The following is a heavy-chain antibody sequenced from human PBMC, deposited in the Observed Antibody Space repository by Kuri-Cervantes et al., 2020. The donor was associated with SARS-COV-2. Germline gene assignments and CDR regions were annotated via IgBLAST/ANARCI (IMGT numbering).Heavy chain of an antibody. Sequence: LSLTCAASGFIFNRFAIQWVRQAPGKGLEWVAVVSYDGSSKYYADSVKGRFTISRDNSKNTVYSQMNSLRAEDTAMYYCARDKSGSYYDAFDFWGQGTMVTVSS. V-gene: IGHV3-30-3*01. D-gene: IGHD1-26*01. CDR3: ARDKSGSYYDAFDF. CDR1: GFIFNRFA. J-gene: IGHJ3*01. CDR2: VSYDGSSK.